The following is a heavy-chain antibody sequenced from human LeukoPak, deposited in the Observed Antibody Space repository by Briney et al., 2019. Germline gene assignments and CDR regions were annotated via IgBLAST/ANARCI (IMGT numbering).Heavy chain of an antibody. Sequence: GGSLRFSGTASGFTFGDYAMTWVRQAPGKGLEWVGFIASETYGGTAEYAASVKGRFTISRDDSKSIAYLQMNSLKTEDTAVYYCTTDGVGVEGATYDNWGQGTLVSVSS. CDR2: IASETYGGTA. V-gene: IGHV3-49*04. J-gene: IGHJ4*02. CDR1: GFTFGDYA. D-gene: IGHD1-26*01. CDR3: TTDGVGVEGATYDN.